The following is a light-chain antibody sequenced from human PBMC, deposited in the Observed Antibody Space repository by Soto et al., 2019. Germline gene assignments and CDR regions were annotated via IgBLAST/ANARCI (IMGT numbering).Light chain of an antibody. V-gene: IGKV3-20*01. Sequence: EIVLTQSPGTLSLSPGERATLSCRASQSVSSSYLAWYQQKPGQAPRLLIYGASNRAAGIPARFSGSGSGTEFTLTISSLQPDDFATYYCQQYSSYSTFGQGTKVDIK. CDR2: GAS. CDR3: QQYSSYST. J-gene: IGKJ1*01. CDR1: QSVSSSY.